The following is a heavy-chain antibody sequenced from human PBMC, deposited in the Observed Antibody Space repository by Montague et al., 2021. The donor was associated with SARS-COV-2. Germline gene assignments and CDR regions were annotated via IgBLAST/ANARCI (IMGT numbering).Heavy chain of an antibody. V-gene: IGHV4-59*08. CDR3: ARTYYDILTGYYNRGAFDI. CDR2: IYYSGST. D-gene: IGHD3-9*01. J-gene: IGHJ3*02. Sequence: SETLSLTCTVSGGSISSYYWSWIRQPPGKGLEWIGYIYYSGSTNYNPSLKSRVTISVDTSKNQFSLKLSSVTAADTAVYYCARTYYDILTGYYNRGAFDIWGPGTMVTVSS. CDR1: GGSISSYY.